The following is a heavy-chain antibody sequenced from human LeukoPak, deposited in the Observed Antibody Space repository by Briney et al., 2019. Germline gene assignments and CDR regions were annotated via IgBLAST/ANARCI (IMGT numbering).Heavy chain of an antibody. CDR3: ALSYSSGWFFFDY. CDR2: INTNTGNP. D-gene: IGHD6-19*01. Sequence: ASVKVSCKASGYTFTSYAMNWVRQAPGQGLEWMGWINTNTGNPTYAQGFTGRFVFSLDTSVSTAYLQWSSLKASDTAMYYCALSYSSGWFFFDYWGQGALVTVSS. V-gene: IGHV7-4-1*02. CDR1: GYTFTSYA. J-gene: IGHJ4*02.